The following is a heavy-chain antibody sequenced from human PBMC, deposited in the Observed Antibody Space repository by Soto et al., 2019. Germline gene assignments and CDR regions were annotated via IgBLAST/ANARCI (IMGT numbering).Heavy chain of an antibody. D-gene: IGHD3-10*01. J-gene: IGHJ4*02. Sequence: GASLRLSSEASGLTVSMNYMSWVRQAPGKGLEWVSIIYSGGRTYYADSVKGRFTISRDNSKNMLYLQMNSLRAEDTAVYYCATDDGAYWGLGTLVTVSS. CDR3: ATDDGAY. CDR1: GLTVSMNY. CDR2: IYSGGRT. V-gene: IGHV3-53*01.